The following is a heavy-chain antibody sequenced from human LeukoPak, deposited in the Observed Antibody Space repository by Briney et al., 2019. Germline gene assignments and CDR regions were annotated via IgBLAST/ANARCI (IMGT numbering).Heavy chain of an antibody. D-gene: IGHD3-16*01. CDR3: ARWGYEAAFHYYYYYYMDV. J-gene: IGHJ6*03. V-gene: IGHV3-7*01. CDR2: IKQDGTEK. Sequence: PGGSLRLSCVASGFTFSSYWTSWVRQAPGKGLEWVAKIKQDGTEKSYVDSVKGRLTISRDNAKNSLYLQMNSLRAEDTAVYYCARWGYEAAFHYYYYYYMDVWGKGTTVTVSS. CDR1: GFTFSSYW.